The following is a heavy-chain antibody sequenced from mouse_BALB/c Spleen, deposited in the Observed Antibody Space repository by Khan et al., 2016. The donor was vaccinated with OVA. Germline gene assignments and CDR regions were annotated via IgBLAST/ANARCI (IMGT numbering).Heavy chain of an antibody. CDR2: ISRGGSYT. V-gene: IGHV5-9-3*01. D-gene: IGHD1-1*01. CDR1: GFTFSNYA. Sequence: EVELVESGGGLVKPGGSLKLSCAASGFTFSNYAMSWVRQTPEKRLEWVATISRGGSYTYYPDSVKGRSTISRDNAKNTMYLQMSSLTSEDTAIYYCARELFTTVVATSFAYWGQGTLVTVSA. J-gene: IGHJ3*01. CDR3: ARELFTTVVATSFAY.